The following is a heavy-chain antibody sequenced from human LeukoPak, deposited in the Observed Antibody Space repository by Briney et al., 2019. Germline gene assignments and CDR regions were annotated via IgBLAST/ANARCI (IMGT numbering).Heavy chain of an antibody. CDR2: ISAYNGNT. CDR3: ARTVTVVTPAYNWFDP. D-gene: IGHD4-23*01. Sequence: ASVKVSCKASGYTFTSYGISWVRQAPGQGLEWMGWISAYNGNTNYAQKLQGRVTMTTDTSTSTANMELRSLRSDDTAVYYCARTVTVVTPAYNWFDPWGQGTLVTVSS. J-gene: IGHJ5*02. V-gene: IGHV1-18*01. CDR1: GYTFTSYG.